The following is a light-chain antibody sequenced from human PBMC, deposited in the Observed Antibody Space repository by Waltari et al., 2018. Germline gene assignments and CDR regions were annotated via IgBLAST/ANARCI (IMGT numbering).Light chain of an antibody. J-gene: IGKJ4*01. V-gene: IGKV1-6*01. CDR3: LQDYNYPLT. Sequence: AIQMNQYPSSLSASVGDRVPITCHASQGIRNDLCWYQQKPGEAPKLLIYAASTLQSGVSSRFSGSGSGTDFTLTISSLQPEDFATYYCLQDYNYPLTFGGGTKVEIK. CDR1: QGIRND. CDR2: AAS.